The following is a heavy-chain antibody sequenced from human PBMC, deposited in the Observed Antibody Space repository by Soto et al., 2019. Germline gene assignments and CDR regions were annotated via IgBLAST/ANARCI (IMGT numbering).Heavy chain of an antibody. Sequence: QVQLVESGGGVVQPGKSLRLSCTASGFVFLNYAFHWVRQAPGKGLEWVAVISYDGSDLFHADSVKGRFTISRDNSRDTLYLQMSSLRTDDTAVYYCARVGNYGDSPYYNYGSDLWGQGTTVTVSS. V-gene: IGHV3-30-3*01. CDR3: ARVGNYGDSPYYNYGSDL. D-gene: IGHD4-17*01. CDR1: GFVFLNYA. J-gene: IGHJ6*02. CDR2: ISYDGSDL.